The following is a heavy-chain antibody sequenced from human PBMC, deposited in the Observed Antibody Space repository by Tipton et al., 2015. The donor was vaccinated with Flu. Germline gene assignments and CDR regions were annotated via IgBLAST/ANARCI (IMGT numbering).Heavy chain of an antibody. CDR2: IFPSGTT. CDR1: SGSIRSTNYF. CDR3: ARLSYYDVDLKNFYFDH. D-gene: IGHD3-10*02. Sequence: GLVKPSETLSLTCTVSSGSIRSTNYFCAWIRQPPGKRLELIGSIFPSGTTYYNPSLKSRVTISVDTSKSQFSLKLRSVTAADTAVYYCARLSYYDVDLKNFYFDHWGQGALVTVSS. V-gene: IGHV4-39*01. J-gene: IGHJ4*02.